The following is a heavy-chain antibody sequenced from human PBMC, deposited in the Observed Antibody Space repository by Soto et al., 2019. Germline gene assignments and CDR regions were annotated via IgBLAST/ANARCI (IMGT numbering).Heavy chain of an antibody. CDR1: GFTFSDYW. V-gene: IGHV3-74*01. CDR2: INIDGTRT. D-gene: IGHD4-4*01. J-gene: IGHJ4*02. CDR3: ERAFLDVDYSVDGY. Sequence: EVQLVESGGGLVQPGGSLRLSCAASGFTFSDYWIHWVRQAPGKGLVWVSHINIDGTRTFYADSVKGRFTISRDNAKNTLYLQMNSLTTEDTAVYYCERAFLDVDYSVDGYWGQGTLVTVSS.